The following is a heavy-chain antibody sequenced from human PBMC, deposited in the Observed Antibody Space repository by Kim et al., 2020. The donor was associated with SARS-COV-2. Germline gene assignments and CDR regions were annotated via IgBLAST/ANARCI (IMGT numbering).Heavy chain of an antibody. Sequence: SIKSRVTMSVDTSKNQFYLKLSSVTAADTAVYYCARDVSRYSYGPNWFDPWGKGTLVTVSS. CDR3: ARDVSRYSYGPNWFDP. J-gene: IGHJ5*02. V-gene: IGHV4-4*07. D-gene: IGHD5-18*01.